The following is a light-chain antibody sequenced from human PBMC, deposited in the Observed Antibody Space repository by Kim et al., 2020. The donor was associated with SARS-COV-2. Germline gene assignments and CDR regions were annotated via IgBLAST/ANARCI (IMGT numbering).Light chain of an antibody. V-gene: IGKV1-39*01. J-gene: IGKJ2*01. CDR2: AAS. Sequence: ASVGDRVTITCRASRNIDKYLNWIQQKPGKAPKSLIYAASSLQSGVPSRFSGSGSGTDFTLTISSLQPEDSATYFCQQTYNTPYTFGQGTKVDIK. CDR3: QQTYNTPYT. CDR1: RNIDKY.